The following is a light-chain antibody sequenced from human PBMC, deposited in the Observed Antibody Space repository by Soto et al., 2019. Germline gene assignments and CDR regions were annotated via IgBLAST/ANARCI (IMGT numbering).Light chain of an antibody. CDR2: DAS. J-gene: IGKJ1*01. CDR3: HQYNNWPRT. V-gene: IGKV3-15*01. Sequence: EIVMTQSPATLSVSPGDRATISCRASQSVSSSLAWYQQKPGQAPRLLIYDASTRVTGVPARFSGSGSGTEFTLTISSLQPEDFAVYYCHQYNNWPRTFGQGTKVDIK. CDR1: QSVSSS.